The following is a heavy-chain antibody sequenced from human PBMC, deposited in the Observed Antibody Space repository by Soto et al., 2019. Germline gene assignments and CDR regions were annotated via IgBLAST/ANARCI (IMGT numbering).Heavy chain of an antibody. Sequence: SETLSLTCTVSGGSVNSYYWSWIRQPPGKGLEWIGYIFYSGSTKSNPSLKSRVTMSVDMSKNQFSLRLTSVTAADTAVYYCARVLPSYCGGDCSYFDYWGQGNLVTVSS. V-gene: IGHV4-59*02. D-gene: IGHD2-21*02. CDR1: GGSVNSYY. CDR2: IFYSGST. J-gene: IGHJ4*02. CDR3: ARVLPSYCGGDCSYFDY.